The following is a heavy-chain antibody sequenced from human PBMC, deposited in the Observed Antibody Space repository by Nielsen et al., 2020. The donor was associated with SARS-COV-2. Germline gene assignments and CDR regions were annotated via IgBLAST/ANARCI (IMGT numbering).Heavy chain of an antibody. CDR1: GGSIGSYY. J-gene: IGHJ4*02. CDR3: ARDRRQQLVPTY. V-gene: IGHV4-59*13. D-gene: IGHD6-13*01. CDR2: IFNTGST. Sequence: SETLSLTCTVFGGSIGSYYWSWIRQPPGKGLEWIGHIFNTGSTSYNPSLRSRVTILVDTSKNHFSLKLTSVTAADTAVYYCARDRRQQLVPTYWGQGTLITVSS.